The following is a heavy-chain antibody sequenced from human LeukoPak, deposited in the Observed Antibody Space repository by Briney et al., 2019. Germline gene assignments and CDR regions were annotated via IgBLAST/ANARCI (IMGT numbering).Heavy chain of an antibody. Sequence: PSETLSLTCTVSGGSVSSGSYYWSWIRQPPGKGLEWIGYIHYSGSTNYNPSLESRVTISLDTAKNQFSLRLSSVTAADTAVYYCARGEGQAVSAFDYWGQGTLVTVSS. CDR1: GGSVSSGSYY. D-gene: IGHD2-15*01. J-gene: IGHJ4*02. V-gene: IGHV4-61*01. CDR3: ARGEGQAVSAFDY. CDR2: IHYSGST.